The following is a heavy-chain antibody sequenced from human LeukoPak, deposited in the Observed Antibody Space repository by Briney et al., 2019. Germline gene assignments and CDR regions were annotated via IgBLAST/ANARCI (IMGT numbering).Heavy chain of an antibody. V-gene: IGHV4-4*07. J-gene: IGHJ4*02. D-gene: IGHD1-26*01. Sequence: PSETLSLTCTVSGASFTTYYWSWIRQPAGKGLEWIGRIYTSGSTEYDPSLRSRVTISAGKSKNQFSLRLTSVTAADTAVYYCATQGASSFWGSYDYWGQGTLVTVSS. CDR3: ATQGASSFWGSYDY. CDR1: GASFTTYY. CDR2: IYTSGST.